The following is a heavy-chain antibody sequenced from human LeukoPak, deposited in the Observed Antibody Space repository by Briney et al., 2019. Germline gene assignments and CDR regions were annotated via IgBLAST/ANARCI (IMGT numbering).Heavy chain of an antibody. CDR3: VRDFWSGYYKGLFDY. CDR1: GGSISSSSYY. CDR2: IYYSGST. V-gene: IGHV4-39*01. J-gene: IGHJ4*02. D-gene: IGHD3-3*01. Sequence: SDTLSLTCTVSGGSISSSSYYWGWLRQPPGKGLEGIGSIYYSGSTYYNPSLKSRATISVDTSKNEFSLKLSSVTAADTAVYYCVRDFWSGYYKGLFDYWGQGTLVTVSA.